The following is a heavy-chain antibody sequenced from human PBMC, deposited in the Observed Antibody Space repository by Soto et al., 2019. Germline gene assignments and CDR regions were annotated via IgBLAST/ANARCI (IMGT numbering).Heavy chain of an antibody. CDR1: GFTFSSYG. D-gene: IGHD2-15*01. V-gene: IGHV3-30*18. CDR2: ISYDGSNK. J-gene: IGHJ6*02. CDR3: AKDLYCSGGSCYSGAPGRYYYGMDV. Sequence: AGGSLRLSCAASGFTFSSYGMHWVRQAPGKGLEWVAVISYDGSNKYYADSVKGRFTISRDNSKNTLYLQMNSLRAEDTAVYYCAKDLYCSGGSCYSGAPGRYYYGMDVWGQGTTVTVS.